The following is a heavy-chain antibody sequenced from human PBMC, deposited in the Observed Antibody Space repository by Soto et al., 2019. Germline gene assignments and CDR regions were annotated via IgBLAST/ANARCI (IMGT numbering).Heavy chain of an antibody. CDR3: AIAVAADYYFDY. D-gene: IGHD6-19*01. Sequence: SVKVSCKASGYTFTYRYLHWVRQAPGQALEWMGWITPFNGNTNYAQKFQDRVTITRDRSMSTAYMELSSLRSEDTAMYYCAIAVAADYYFDYWGQGTLVTVSS. CDR2: ITPFNGNT. V-gene: IGHV1-45*02. CDR1: GYTFTYRY. J-gene: IGHJ4*02.